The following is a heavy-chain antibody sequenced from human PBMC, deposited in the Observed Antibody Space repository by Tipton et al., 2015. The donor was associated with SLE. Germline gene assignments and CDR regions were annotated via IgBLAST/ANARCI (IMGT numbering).Heavy chain of an antibody. J-gene: IGHJ4*02. V-gene: IGHV5-10-1*01. CDR3: ARRSVLMVPASFDY. Sequence: GHVTISADKSISTAYLQWSSLKASDTAMYYCARRSVLMVPASFDYWGQGTLVTVSS. D-gene: IGHD2-8*01.